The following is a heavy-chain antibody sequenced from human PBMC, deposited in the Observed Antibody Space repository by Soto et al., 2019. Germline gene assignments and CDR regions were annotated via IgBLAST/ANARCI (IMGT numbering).Heavy chain of an antibody. J-gene: IGHJ6*02. CDR2: IYPGDSET. D-gene: IGHD6-6*01. CDR3: ARPFGSSYVMDV. CDR1: GYRFSNYW. V-gene: IGHV5-51*01. Sequence: GEAQTIFCKGSGYRFSNYWIGRVRHVPGKGLAWMGIIYPGDSETRYSPSFQGQVTISVDKTINTAYLQWSSLKASDTAMYYCARPFGSSYVMDVWGQGTTVTVSS.